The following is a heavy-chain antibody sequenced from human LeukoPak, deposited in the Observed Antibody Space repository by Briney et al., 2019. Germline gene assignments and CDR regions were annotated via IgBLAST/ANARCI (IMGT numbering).Heavy chain of an antibody. Sequence: SGTLSLTCAFSGVSIISSHWWSWACQSPGKGLEWIGEIYHSGTTNYNPSLKSRVTMSVDKSKKQFSLNLSSVTAADTAVYYCATYFYGDYASYYFDRWGQGTLVTVSS. D-gene: IGHD4-17*01. CDR2: IYHSGTT. CDR3: ATYFYGDYASYYFDR. CDR1: GVSIISSHW. V-gene: IGHV4-4*02. J-gene: IGHJ4*02.